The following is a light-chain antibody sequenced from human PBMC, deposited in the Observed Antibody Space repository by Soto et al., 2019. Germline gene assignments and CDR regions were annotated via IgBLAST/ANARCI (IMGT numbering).Light chain of an antibody. CDR2: EVR. CDR1: NNDVGRYSY. J-gene: IGLJ1*01. V-gene: IGLV2-14*01. CDR3: ASYTTDTTRL. Sequence: QSALTQPASVSGTPGQSITITCTGSNNDVGRYSYVSWYQQYPGKTPKLIIYEVRLRPSGISDRFSGSKSGITASLTISGLQPEDEADYYCASYTTDTTRLFGNGTKVTVL.